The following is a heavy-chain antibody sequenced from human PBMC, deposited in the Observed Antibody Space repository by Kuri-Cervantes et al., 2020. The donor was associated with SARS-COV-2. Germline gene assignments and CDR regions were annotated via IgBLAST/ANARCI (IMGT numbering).Heavy chain of an antibody. CDR3: ARDLGVVVPAIDYGMDV. CDR1: GFTFSSYA. Sequence: GESLKISCAASGFTFSSYAMHWVRQAPGKGLEWVAVISYDGSNKYYADSVKGRFTISRDNSKNTLYLQMNSLRAEDTAVCYCARDLGVVVPAIDYGMDVWGQGTTVTVSS. J-gene: IGHJ6*02. CDR2: ISYDGSNK. V-gene: IGHV3-30-3*01. D-gene: IGHD2-2*01.